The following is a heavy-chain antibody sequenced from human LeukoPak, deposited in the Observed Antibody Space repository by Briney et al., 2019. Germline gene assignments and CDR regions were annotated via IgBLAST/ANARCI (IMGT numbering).Heavy chain of an antibody. V-gene: IGHV3-48*03. CDR2: ISSSGSTI. CDR3: ARCGYYDSSGYYPLYFDY. CDR1: GFTFSSYE. J-gene: IGHJ4*02. D-gene: IGHD3-22*01. Sequence: PGGSLRLSCAASGFTFSSYEMNWVRQAPGKGLEWVSYISSSGSTIYYADSVKGRFTISRDNAKNSLYLQMNSLRAEDTAVCYCARCGYYDSSGYYPLYFDYWGQGTLVTVSS.